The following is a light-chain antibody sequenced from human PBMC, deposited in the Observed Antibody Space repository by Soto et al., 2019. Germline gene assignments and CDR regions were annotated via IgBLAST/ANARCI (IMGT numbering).Light chain of an antibody. CDR2: DVS. V-gene: IGLV2-14*03. CDR3: TSYTSSSTLV. Sequence: QSALTHPASVSASPGQSITISCTGSSSDVGDYNYVSWYQHHPGKAPKLMIYDVSNRPSRVSHRFSGSKSGNTASLTISGLQAEDEAHYYCTSYTSSSTLVFGTGTQLTVL. CDR1: SSDVGDYNY. J-gene: IGLJ1*01.